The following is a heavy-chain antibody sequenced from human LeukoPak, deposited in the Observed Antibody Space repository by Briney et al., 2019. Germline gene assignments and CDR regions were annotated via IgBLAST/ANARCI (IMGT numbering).Heavy chain of an antibody. D-gene: IGHD4-11*01. CDR1: GYTFTSYY. Sequence: ASVKVSCKASGYTFTSYYMHWVRQAPGKGLEWMGGFDPEDGETIYAQKFQGRVIMTEDTSTDTAYMELSSLRSEDTAVYYCATEPMTTLKGGQWFDPWGQGTLVTVSS. J-gene: IGHJ5*02. CDR3: ATEPMTTLKGGQWFDP. V-gene: IGHV1-24*01. CDR2: FDPEDGET.